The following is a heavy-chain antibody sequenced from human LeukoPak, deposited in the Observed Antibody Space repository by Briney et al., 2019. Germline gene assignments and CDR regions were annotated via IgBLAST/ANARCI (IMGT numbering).Heavy chain of an antibody. D-gene: IGHD5-18*01. V-gene: IGHV4-34*01. Sequence: PSETLSLTCAVYGGSFSGYYWSWIRQPPGKGLEWIGEINHSGSTNYNPSLKSRVTISVDTSKNQFSLKLSSVTAADTAVYYCASRQGYSYGPRDYWGQGTLVTVTS. CDR1: GGSFSGYY. CDR2: INHSGST. J-gene: IGHJ4*02. CDR3: ASRQGYSYGPRDY.